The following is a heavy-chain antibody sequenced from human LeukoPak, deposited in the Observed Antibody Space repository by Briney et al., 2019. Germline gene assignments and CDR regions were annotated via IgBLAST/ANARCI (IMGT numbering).Heavy chain of an antibody. J-gene: IGHJ4*02. CDR1: GFTFGDYG. Sequence: GGSLRLSCTASGFTFGDYGMSWVRQAPGKGLEWVSAISGSGGSTYYADSVKGRFTISRDNSKNTLYLQMNSLRAEDTAVYYCAKKVGVTSSFDYWGQGTLVTVSS. V-gene: IGHV3-23*01. D-gene: IGHD1-1*01. CDR2: ISGSGGST. CDR3: AKKVGVTSSFDY.